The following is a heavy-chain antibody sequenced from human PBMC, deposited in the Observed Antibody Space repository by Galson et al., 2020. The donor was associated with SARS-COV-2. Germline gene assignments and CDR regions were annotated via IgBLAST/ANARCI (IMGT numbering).Heavy chain of an antibody. CDR2: ISHSGNP. V-gene: IGHV4-34*01. J-gene: IGHJ4*02. Sequence: SETLSLTCAVYGGSFSHYYWTWIRQPPGKGLEWIGEISHSGNPKYNPSLKSRVTIAIDTSKNQFSLKVTSVTAADTAVYYCARGASGGELPRVDFWGQGNLVTVSS. CDR3: ARGASGGELPRVDF. CDR1: GGSFSHYY. D-gene: IGHD3-10*01.